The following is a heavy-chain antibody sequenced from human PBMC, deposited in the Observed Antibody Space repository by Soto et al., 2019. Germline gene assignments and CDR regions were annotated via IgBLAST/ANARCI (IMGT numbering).Heavy chain of an antibody. V-gene: IGHV3-7*01. D-gene: IGHD6-6*01. CDR1: GFTFSSYW. CDR3: ARDPPYSSSSFDY. Sequence: PGGSLRLSCAASGFTFSSYWMSWVRQAPGKGLEWVANIKQDGSEKYYVDSVKGRFTISRDNAKSSLYLQMNSLRAEDTAVYYCARDPPYSSSSFDYWGQGTLVTVSS. CDR2: IKQDGSEK. J-gene: IGHJ4*02.